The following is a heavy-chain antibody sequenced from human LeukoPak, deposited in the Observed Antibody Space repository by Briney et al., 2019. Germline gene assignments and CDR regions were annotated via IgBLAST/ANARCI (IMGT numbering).Heavy chain of an antibody. J-gene: IGHJ4*02. CDR1: GFTFSRYG. CDR2: IWYDGSDQ. Sequence: GRSLRLSCAASGFTFSRYGMHWVRQAPGKGLEWVAVIWYDGSDQYYADSVKGRFTISRDSPKNTLYLQMNSLRAEDTAVYYCARSMYDGSGSYYPFDYWGQGALVTVSS. CDR3: ARSMYDGSGSYYPFDY. V-gene: IGHV3-33*01. D-gene: IGHD3-10*01.